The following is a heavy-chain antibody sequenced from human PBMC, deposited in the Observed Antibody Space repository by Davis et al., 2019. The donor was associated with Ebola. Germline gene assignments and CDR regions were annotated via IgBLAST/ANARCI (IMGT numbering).Heavy chain of an antibody. CDR2: ISTGDSDT. CDR3: ASLRRTITGMDDAFDI. CDR1: GNSFTSHW. D-gene: IGHD2-8*02. V-gene: IGHV5-51*01. Sequence: GESLKISCKDSGNSFTSHWIGWVRQMPGKGLEWMGIISTGDSDTRYSPSFRGQVTISADKSIKTAFLQWSSLKASDTAMYYCASLRRTITGMDDAFDIWGQGTIVTVSS. J-gene: IGHJ3*02.